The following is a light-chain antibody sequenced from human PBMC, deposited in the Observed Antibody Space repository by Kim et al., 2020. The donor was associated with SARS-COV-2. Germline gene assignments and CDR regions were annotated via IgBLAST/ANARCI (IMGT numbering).Light chain of an antibody. J-gene: IGKJ5*01. V-gene: IGKV1-17*01. CDR1: QDIRKD. Sequence: ASVGDRVTITCRASQDIRKDLGWYQQSPGRAPRRLIYGASSLQGGVPSRFSGSGSGTEFTLTISSLQPEDFATYFCLQHNTYPITFGQGTRLEIK. CDR3: LQHNTYPIT. CDR2: GAS.